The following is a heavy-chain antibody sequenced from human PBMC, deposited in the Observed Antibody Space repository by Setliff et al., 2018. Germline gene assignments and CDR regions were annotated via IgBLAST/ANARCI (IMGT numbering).Heavy chain of an antibody. Sequence: GTFNSYTINWVRQAPGQGPEWMGGISPILGMANYAQKLQGRVTMTTDTSTSTAYMELRSLRAEDTAVYYCAKDVSPPGTHGWHPDVLDIWGQGTMVTVSS. D-gene: IGHD6-19*01. CDR1: GTFNSYT. CDR2: ISPILGMA. CDR3: AKDVSPPGTHGWHPDVLDI. J-gene: IGHJ3*02. V-gene: IGHV1-69*10.